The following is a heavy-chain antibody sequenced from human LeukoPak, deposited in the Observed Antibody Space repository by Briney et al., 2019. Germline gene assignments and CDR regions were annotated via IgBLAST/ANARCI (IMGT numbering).Heavy chain of an antibody. CDR3: ARHRSPWLIDY. V-gene: IGHV3-23*01. D-gene: IGHD5-12*01. Sequence: GGSLRLSCAASGFTFNTYAMSWVRQAPWERLQWVSGISDSGGNTYYADSVRGRFTISRDNSKNTLYLQMNSLRAKDTAVYYCARHRSPWLIDYWGQGTLVTVSS. J-gene: IGHJ4*02. CDR1: GFTFNTYA. CDR2: ISDSGGNT.